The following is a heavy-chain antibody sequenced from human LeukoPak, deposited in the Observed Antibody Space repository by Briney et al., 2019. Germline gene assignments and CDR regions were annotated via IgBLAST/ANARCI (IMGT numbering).Heavy chain of an antibody. CDR3: VRDAGYGDYRNWFDP. CDR1: GFIFNNYA. J-gene: IGHJ5*02. D-gene: IGHD4-17*01. Sequence: GGSLRLSCAGSGFIFNNYAMHWVRQPPGKGLEWVSGISWNSGTIDYADSVRGRFTISRDNAKSTLYLQMNSLRAEDTAVYFCVRDAGYGDYRNWFDPWGQGTLVTVSS. CDR2: ISWNSGTI. V-gene: IGHV3-9*01.